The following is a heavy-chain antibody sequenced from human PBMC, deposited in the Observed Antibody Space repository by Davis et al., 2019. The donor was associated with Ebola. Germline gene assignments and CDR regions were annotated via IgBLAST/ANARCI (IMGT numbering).Heavy chain of an antibody. CDR1: GGSIRSGSYY. Sequence: SETLSLTCTVSGGSIRSGSYYWSWIRQPAGKGLEWIGHIYTSGSTNYNPSLKSRVTLSVDTSKNQFSLKLSSVTAADTAVYFCARTPSRGGFDYWGQGALVTVSS. CDR3: ARTPSRGGFDY. D-gene: IGHD3-16*01. CDR2: IYTSGST. J-gene: IGHJ4*02. V-gene: IGHV4-61*09.